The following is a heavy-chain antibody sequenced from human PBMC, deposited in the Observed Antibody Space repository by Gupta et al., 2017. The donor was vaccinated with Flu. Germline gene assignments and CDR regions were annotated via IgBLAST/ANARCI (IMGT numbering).Heavy chain of an antibody. CDR1: GVSMSSGAYF. Sequence: QVQLQESGPGLVKPSQTLSLTCSVSGVSMSSGAYFWAWIRQPAGKGLEWIGRIYLSGDTNFNTYLKRRATVSRDTSKNEFSLKLRSVSAADTAVYFCAREDTMAYYCDKWGHGALVTVSS. V-gene: IGHV4-61*02. D-gene: IGHD2-8*01. J-gene: IGHJ4*01. CDR3: AREDTMAYYCDK. CDR2: IYLSGDT.